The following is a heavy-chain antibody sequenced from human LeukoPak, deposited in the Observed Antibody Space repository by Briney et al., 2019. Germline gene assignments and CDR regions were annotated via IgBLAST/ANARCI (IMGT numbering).Heavy chain of an antibody. CDR1: GGSISSYY. Sequence: SETLSLTCTVSGGSISSYYWSWIRQPPGKGLEWIGYIYYSGSTNYNPSLKSRVPISVDTSKNQFSLKLSSVTAADTAVYYCAREHEDAFDIWGQGTMVTVSS. CDR3: AREHEDAFDI. CDR2: IYYSGST. V-gene: IGHV4-59*01. J-gene: IGHJ3*02.